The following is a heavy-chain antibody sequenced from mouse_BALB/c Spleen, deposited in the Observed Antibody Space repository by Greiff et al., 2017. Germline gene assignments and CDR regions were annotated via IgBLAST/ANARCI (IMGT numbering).Heavy chain of an antibody. Sequence: EVKLEESGGGLVQPGGSLKLSCAASGFTFSSYTMSWVRQTPEKRLEWVAYISNGGGSTYYPDTVKGRFTISRDNAKNTLYLQMSSLKSEDTAMYYCARHYRYDGYYFDYWGQGTTLTVSS. D-gene: IGHD2-14*01. CDR1: GFTFSSYT. CDR2: ISNGGGST. V-gene: IGHV5-12-2*01. CDR3: ARHYRYDGYYFDY. J-gene: IGHJ2*01.